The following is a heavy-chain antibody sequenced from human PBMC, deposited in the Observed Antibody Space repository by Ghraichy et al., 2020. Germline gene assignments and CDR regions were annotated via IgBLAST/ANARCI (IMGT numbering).Heavy chain of an antibody. CDR3: AKDPRDLGSEFYYAMDV. CDR2: ISWHGQDI. CDR1: GFILRRFA. J-gene: IGHJ6*02. V-gene: IGHV3-30*18. Sequence: GGSLRLSCEASGFILRRFAMHWVRQAPGKGLEWVTMISWHGQDIYYADSVRGRFTISRDNSKTTLFLQMDSLRPEDTAVYYCAKDPRDLGSEFYYAMDVWGQGATVTVSS. D-gene: IGHD3-16*01.